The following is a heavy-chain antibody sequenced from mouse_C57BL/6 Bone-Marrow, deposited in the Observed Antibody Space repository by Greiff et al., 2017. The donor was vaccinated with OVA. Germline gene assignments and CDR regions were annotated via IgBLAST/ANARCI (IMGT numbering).Heavy chain of an antibody. Sequence: EVQLVESGGGLVKPGGSLKLSCAASGFTFSSYAMSWVRQTPEQRLEWVATICAGGGYTYYPDNVKGRFTLSRDKANNTPYLQLRHLKSEDTAMYYCARYDYDGRFDYWGQGTLVTVSA. D-gene: IGHD2-4*01. J-gene: IGHJ3*01. CDR1: GFTFSSYA. V-gene: IGHV5-4*01. CDR3: ARYDYDGRFDY. CDR2: ICAGGGYT.